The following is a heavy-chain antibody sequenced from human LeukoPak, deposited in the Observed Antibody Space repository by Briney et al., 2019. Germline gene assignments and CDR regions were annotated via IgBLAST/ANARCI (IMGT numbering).Heavy chain of an antibody. Sequence: ASVKVSCKVSGYTLTELSMHWVREAPGRWLEWMGDFDPEDGETIYAQKFQGRVTMTEDTSTDTAYMELSSLRSEDAAVYYCATEEGFTMVGGVIIRTGMDVWGQGTTVTVSS. D-gene: IGHD3-10*01. V-gene: IGHV1-24*01. CDR2: FDPEDGET. CDR3: ATEEGFTMVGGVIIRTGMDV. CDR1: GYTLTELS. J-gene: IGHJ6*02.